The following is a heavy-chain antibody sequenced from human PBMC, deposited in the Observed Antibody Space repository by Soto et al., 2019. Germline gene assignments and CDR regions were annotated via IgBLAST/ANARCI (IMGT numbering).Heavy chain of an antibody. D-gene: IGHD2-15*01. CDR2: ISSSSSYI. J-gene: IGHJ1*01. CDR3: ARVYCSGGSCYRYFQH. CDR1: GFTFSSYS. Sequence: GGSLRLSCAASGFTFSSYSMNWVRQAPGKGLEWVSSISSSSSYIYYADSVKGRFTISRDNAKNSLYLQMNSLGAEDTAVYYCARVYCSGGSCYRYFQHWGQGTLVTVSS. V-gene: IGHV3-21*01.